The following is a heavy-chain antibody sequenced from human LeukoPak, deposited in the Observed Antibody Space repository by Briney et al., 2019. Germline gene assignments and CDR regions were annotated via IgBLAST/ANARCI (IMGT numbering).Heavy chain of an antibody. Sequence: LETLSLSCTVSGGSLSSSSFYWGWIRQPPGKGLEWVGSIYYSGSTYYNPSLKSRVTISVDTPKNHFSLKLSSVTAADTAVYYCARDRASSGSYFRGLYYWGQGTLVTVSS. CDR3: ARDRASSGSYFRGLYY. CDR2: IYYSGST. CDR1: GGSLSSSSFY. V-gene: IGHV4-39*02. D-gene: IGHD1-26*01. J-gene: IGHJ4*02.